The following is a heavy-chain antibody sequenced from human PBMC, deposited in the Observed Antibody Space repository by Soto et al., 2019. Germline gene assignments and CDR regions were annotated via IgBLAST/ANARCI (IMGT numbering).Heavy chain of an antibody. CDR2: ISAYNGNT. Sequence: QVQLVQSGAEVKKPGASVKVSCKTSGYTFTSYGISWVRQAPGQGLEWMGWISAYNGNTNYAQKLQGRVTMTTDTSTSTAYXELRXLXXXXXXXXXXXXXXXXXXXXXXXGQGTLVTVSS. V-gene: IGHV1-18*01. J-gene: IGHJ4*02. CDR1: GYTFTSYG. CDR3: XXXXXXXXXXXX.